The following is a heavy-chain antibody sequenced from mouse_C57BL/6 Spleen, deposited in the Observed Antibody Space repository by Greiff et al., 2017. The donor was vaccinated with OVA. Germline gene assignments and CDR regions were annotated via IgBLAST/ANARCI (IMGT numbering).Heavy chain of an antibody. CDR1: GFTFSSYA. CDR3: ARDRDWAEYYAMDY. Sequence: EVNVVESGGGLVKPGGSLKLSCAASGFTFSSYALSWVRQTPEKRLEWVATISDGGSYTYYPDYVKGRFTISRDDAKNKLYLEMSHLKSEDTAMYYCARDRDWAEYYAMDYWGQGTSGT. V-gene: IGHV5-4*01. D-gene: IGHD4-1*01. CDR2: ISDGGSYT. J-gene: IGHJ4*01.